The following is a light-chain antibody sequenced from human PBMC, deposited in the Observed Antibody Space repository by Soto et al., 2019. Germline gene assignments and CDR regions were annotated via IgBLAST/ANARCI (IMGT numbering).Light chain of an antibody. J-gene: IGLJ1*01. CDR3: SSYTSSSTLLYV. CDR1: SSDVGGYNY. Sequence: QSALTQPASVSGSPGQSITISCTGTSSDVGGYNYVSWYQQHPGKAPKLMIYDVSSRPSGVSNRFSGSKSCNTASMTISGLQAEDEADYYCSSYTSSSTLLYVFGTGTKLTVL. CDR2: DVS. V-gene: IGLV2-14*01.